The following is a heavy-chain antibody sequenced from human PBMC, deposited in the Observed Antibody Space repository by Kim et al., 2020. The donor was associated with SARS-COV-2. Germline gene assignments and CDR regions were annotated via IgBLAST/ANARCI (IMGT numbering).Heavy chain of an antibody. D-gene: IGHD7-27*01. J-gene: IGHJ6*02. V-gene: IGHV1-3*01. CDR2: INGVYGAR. Sequence: ASVKVSCKASGYTFTTYAMNWVRQAPGQRLEWMGWINGVYGARKYSQDFQGRVTITRDTSANIVYMELSSLRSEDTAVYYCVRGQVSWAMDVWGQGTTVPVSS. CDR1: GYTFTTYA. CDR3: VRGQVSWAMDV.